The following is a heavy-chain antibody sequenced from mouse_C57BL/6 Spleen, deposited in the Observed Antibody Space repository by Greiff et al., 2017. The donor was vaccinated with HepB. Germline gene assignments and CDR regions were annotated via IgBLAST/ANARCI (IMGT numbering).Heavy chain of an antibody. Sequence: QVQLQQSGPELVKPGASVKISCKASGYSFTSYYIHWVKQRPGQGLEWIGWIYPGSGNTKYNEKFKGKATLTADTSSSTAYMQLSSLTSEDSAVYYCADCYYLYYFDYWGQGTTLTVSS. CDR3: ADCYYLYYFDY. D-gene: IGHD2-3*01. CDR1: GYSFTSYY. CDR2: IYPGSGNT. V-gene: IGHV1-66*01. J-gene: IGHJ2*01.